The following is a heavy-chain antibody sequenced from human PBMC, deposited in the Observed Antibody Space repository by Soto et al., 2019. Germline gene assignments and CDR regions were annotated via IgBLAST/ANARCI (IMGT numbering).Heavy chain of an antibody. CDR3: ARAYGGKIGYALDL. V-gene: IGHV3-23*01. D-gene: IGHD2-15*01. J-gene: IGHJ3*01. Sequence: EVQLLESGGGFVQPGVSMRLSGAASGFTFRIYAMSWVRQVPGKGLDWISTISDSADSDYYEDSVKGRCTISRDNSKNTLYLQMNSLSAEATAVYYWARAYGGKIGYALDLWGKRTTVTVSS. CDR2: ISDSADSD. CDR1: GFTFRIYA.